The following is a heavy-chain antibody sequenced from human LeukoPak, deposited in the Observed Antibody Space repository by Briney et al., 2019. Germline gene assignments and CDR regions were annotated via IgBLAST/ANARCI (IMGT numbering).Heavy chain of an antibody. CDR1: GGSFSGYY. Sequence: KTSETLSLICAVYGGSFSGYYWSWIRQPPGKGLEWIGEINHSGSTNYNPSLKSRVTISVDTSKNQFSLKLSSVTAADTAVYYCARGSYCSSTSCPPHFDYWGQGTLVTVSS. V-gene: IGHV4-34*01. CDR3: ARGSYCSSTSCPPHFDY. CDR2: INHSGST. D-gene: IGHD2-2*01. J-gene: IGHJ4*02.